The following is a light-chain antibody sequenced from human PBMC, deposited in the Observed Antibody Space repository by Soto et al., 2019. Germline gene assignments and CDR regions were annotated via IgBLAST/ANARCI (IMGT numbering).Light chain of an antibody. CDR2: QDN. J-gene: IGLJ3*02. CDR1: KLGDKY. Sequence: SYELTQPPSVSVSPGQTASITCSGDKLGDKYGCWYQQKPGQSPVLVIYQDNKRPSGIPERFSGSNSGNTGTLTISGTQAMDEADYYCQAWDSVTAWVFGGGTKLTVL. CDR3: QAWDSVTAWV. V-gene: IGLV3-1*01.